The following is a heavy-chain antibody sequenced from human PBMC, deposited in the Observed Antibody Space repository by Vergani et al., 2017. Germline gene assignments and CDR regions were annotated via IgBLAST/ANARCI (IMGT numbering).Heavy chain of an antibody. Sequence: EVQLLESGGGSVQPGESLRLSCVASGFRFREHGMNWVRQAPGKGLEWVGRIKSTFDRGTTDYAAAVKGRFTISRDDSKNTLFLQMNGLKTEDIGVYYCTTDPRYCGDGSCYWLRDHHYYGMDVWGQGTTVTVSS. CDR2: IKSTFDRGTT. J-gene: IGHJ6*02. CDR1: GFRFREHG. D-gene: IGHD2-21*01. V-gene: IGHV3-15*07. CDR3: TTDPRYCGDGSCYWLRDHHYYGMDV.